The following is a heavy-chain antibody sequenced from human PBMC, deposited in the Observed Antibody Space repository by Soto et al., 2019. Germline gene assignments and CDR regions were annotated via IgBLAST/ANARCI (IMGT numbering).Heavy chain of an antibody. Sequence: GSVKVYFKSSGYPLTGYYIHLVRQAPGQGLEWIGRINPNSGGTNYAQKFQGWVTMTRDTSISTAYMELSRLRPDDTAVYYCARDSLMYYDFWSGLNYSYYYGMDAWGHGTPVTVSS. V-gene: IGHV1-2*04. J-gene: IGHJ6*02. CDR1: GYPLTGYY. D-gene: IGHD3-3*01. CDR3: ARDSLMYYDFWSGLNYSYYYGMDA. CDR2: INPNSGGT.